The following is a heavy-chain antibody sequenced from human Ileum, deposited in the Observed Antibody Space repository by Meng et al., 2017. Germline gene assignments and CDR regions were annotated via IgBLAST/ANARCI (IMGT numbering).Heavy chain of an antibody. V-gene: IGHV1-8*03. J-gene: IGHJ5*02. CDR3: ARDYGCNSGWFDP. D-gene: IGHD4-23*01. CDR1: GYSFTNYD. CDR2: MNPNSGNT. Sequence: ASVKVSCKASGYSFTNYDINWVRQATGQGLEWMGWMNPNSGNTGYAQKFQGRVTITRNTSISTAYMELSSLRSEDTAMYYCARDYGCNSGWFDPWGQGTLVTVSS.